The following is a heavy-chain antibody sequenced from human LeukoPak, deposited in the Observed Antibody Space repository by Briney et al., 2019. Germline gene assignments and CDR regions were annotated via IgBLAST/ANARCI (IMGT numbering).Heavy chain of an antibody. CDR2: ISYDGSNK. D-gene: IGHD1-1*01. V-gene: IGHV3-30*18. CDR3: AKDLARRWNVYYYYYGMDV. CDR1: GFTSSSYG. Sequence: GWSLRLSCAASGFTSSSYGMHWVRQAPGKGLEWVAVISYDGSNKYYADSVKGRFTISRDNSKNTLYLQMNSLRAEDTAAYYCAKDLARRWNVYYYYYGMDVWGQGTTVTVSS. J-gene: IGHJ6*02.